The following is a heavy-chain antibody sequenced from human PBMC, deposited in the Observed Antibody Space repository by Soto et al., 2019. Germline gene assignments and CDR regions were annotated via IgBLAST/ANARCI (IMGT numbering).Heavy chain of an antibody. CDR3: AKDGEGGW. V-gene: IGHV3-23*01. D-gene: IGHD6-19*01. CDR1: GFTISSYA. Sequence: EMQLLESGGGLVQHGGSLRLSCAASGFTISSYAMSWVRQAPGKGLEWVSTISGSGGSTYYADSVKGRFTISRDNSKNTLYLQMNSLRAEDTAVYYCAKDGEGGWWGQGTLVTVSS. CDR2: ISGSGGST. J-gene: IGHJ4*02.